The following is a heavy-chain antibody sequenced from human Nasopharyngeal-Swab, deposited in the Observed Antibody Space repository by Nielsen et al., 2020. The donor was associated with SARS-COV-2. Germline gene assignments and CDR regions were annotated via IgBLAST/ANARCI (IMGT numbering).Heavy chain of an antibody. J-gene: IGHJ6*03. Sequence: SVKVSCKASGGTFSNYAISWVRQAPGQGLEWMGRTIPILGLANYAQKFLGRVTITADKSTNTAYMELSSLRSEDTAVYYCARDTPEDTTLVTAYCYYKDVWGKGTTVTVSS. CDR2: TIPILGLA. D-gene: IGHD5-18*01. CDR3: ARDTPEDTTLVTAYCYYKDV. V-gene: IGHV1-69*04. CDR1: GGTFSNYA.